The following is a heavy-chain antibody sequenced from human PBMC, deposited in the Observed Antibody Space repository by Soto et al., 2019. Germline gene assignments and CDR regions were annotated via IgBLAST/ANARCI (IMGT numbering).Heavy chain of an antibody. CDR2: IYYSGST. CDR3: ARIKQLVDRDS. CDR1: GGSVSSSSYF. Sequence: PSETLSLTCTVSGGSVSSSSYFWGWIRQPPGKGLEWIGSIYYSGSTYYNPSLKSRVTISVDTSKNQFSLKPSSVTAADTAVYYCARIKQLVDRDSWGQGTLVTVSS. V-gene: IGHV4-39*01. J-gene: IGHJ4*02. D-gene: IGHD6-6*01.